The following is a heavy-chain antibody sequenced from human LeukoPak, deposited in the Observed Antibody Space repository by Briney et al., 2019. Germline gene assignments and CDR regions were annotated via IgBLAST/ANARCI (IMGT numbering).Heavy chain of an antibody. D-gene: IGHD3-3*01. Sequence: GGSLRLSCAASGFPFSTYAMHWVRQAPGKGLEWVAVILYDGSNQYYADSVKGRFTISRDNSKNTLYLQMDSLRTEDTAVYYCARDRGRRFLEWLLSDYFDYWGQGTLVTVSS. CDR2: ILYDGSNQ. CDR3: ARDRGRRFLEWLLSDYFDY. CDR1: GFPFSTYA. J-gene: IGHJ4*02. V-gene: IGHV3-30-3*01.